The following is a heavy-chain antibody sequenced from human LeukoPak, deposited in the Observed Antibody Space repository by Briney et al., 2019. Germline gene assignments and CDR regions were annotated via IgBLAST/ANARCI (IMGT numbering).Heavy chain of an antibody. CDR2: IRSKPHNYAT. J-gene: IGHJ4*02. Sequence: GGSLRLSCAASGFSFSGSAMHWVRQASGKGLEWVGRIRSKPHNYATAYAASVRGRFILPREDSENTVFLQMNSLRAEDTAVYYCAKGPSYYYDSSGYYFDYWGQGTLVTVSS. D-gene: IGHD3-22*01. CDR3: AKGPSYYYDSSGYYFDY. CDR1: GFSFSGSA. V-gene: IGHV3-73*01.